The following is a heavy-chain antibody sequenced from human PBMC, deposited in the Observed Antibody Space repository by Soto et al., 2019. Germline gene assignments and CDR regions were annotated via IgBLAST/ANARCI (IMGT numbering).Heavy chain of an antibody. J-gene: IGHJ4*02. CDR2: IYPGDSDT. Sequence: GSLKISCKCSGYSFTSYWIGWVLQMPGKGLEWMGIIYPGDSDTRYSPSFQGQVTISADKSISTAYLQWSSLKASDTAMYYCARHSIPGYSSGWYDYWGQGTLVTVSS. CDR1: GYSFTSYW. V-gene: IGHV5-51*01. CDR3: ARHSIPGYSSGWYDY. D-gene: IGHD6-19*01.